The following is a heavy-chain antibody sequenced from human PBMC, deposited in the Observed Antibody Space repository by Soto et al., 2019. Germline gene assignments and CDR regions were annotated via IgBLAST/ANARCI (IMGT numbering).Heavy chain of an antibody. CDR2: INSGGTSK. V-gene: IGHV3-48*03. CDR3: ARENSGDAFDF. D-gene: IGHD4-17*01. CDR1: GFAIRNYE. Sequence: GGSLRLSCAASGFAIRNYEMNWVRQAPGKGLEWVSYINSGGTSKKYTDSVEGRFTISRDTALNSLYLQMDSLRDEDTAIYYCARENSGDAFDFWGQCILVTVSS. J-gene: IGHJ4*02.